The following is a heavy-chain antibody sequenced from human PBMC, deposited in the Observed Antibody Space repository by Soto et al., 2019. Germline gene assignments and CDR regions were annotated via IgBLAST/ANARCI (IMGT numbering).Heavy chain of an antibody. CDR2: ISGSGGST. D-gene: IGHD3-10*01. CDR3: AKDWVVREVTAYYFYGMDV. Sequence: PGGSLRLSCAASGFTFSSYAMSWVRQAPGKGLEWVSAISGSGGSTYYADSVKGRFTISRDNSKNTLYLQMNSLRAEDTAVYYCAKDWVVREVTAYYFYGMDVWCQGTTVTVSS. J-gene: IGHJ6*02. CDR1: GFTFSSYA. V-gene: IGHV3-23*01.